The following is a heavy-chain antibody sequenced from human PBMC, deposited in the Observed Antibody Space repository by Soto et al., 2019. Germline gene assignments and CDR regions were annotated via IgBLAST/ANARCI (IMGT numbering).Heavy chain of an antibody. CDR1: GGSISSGDYY. D-gene: IGHD3-22*01. J-gene: IGHJ4*02. Sequence: SETLSLTCTVSGGSISSGDYYWSWIRQPPGKGLEWIGYIYYSGSTYYNPSLKSRVTISVDTSKNQFSLKLSSVTAADTAVYYCARVDDSSGDNYYFDYWGQGTLVTSPQ. CDR2: IYYSGST. CDR3: ARVDDSSGDNYYFDY. V-gene: IGHV4-30-4*01.